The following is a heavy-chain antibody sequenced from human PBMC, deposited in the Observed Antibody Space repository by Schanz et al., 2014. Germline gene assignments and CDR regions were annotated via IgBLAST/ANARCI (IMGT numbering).Heavy chain of an antibody. CDR1: GFTFISYN. V-gene: IGHV3-21*01. CDR3: ARDEGKDGYNLAFDV. D-gene: IGHD5-12*01. J-gene: IGHJ3*01. CDR2: VSSSSTYI. Sequence: EVRLVESGGGLVKPGGSLRLSCAASGFTFISYNMNWVRQAPGKGLEWVSSVSSSSTYIFYADSVRGRFTISRDDAKNSLYLQMNSLRAEDTAVYYCARDEGKDGYNLAFDVWGQGTLVTVSS.